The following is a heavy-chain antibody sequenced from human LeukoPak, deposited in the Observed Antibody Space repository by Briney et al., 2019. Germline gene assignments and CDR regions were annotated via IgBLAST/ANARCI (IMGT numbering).Heavy chain of an antibody. CDR1: GVTFSSYS. CDR3: ARGGHSSLTGYRNNWFDP. V-gene: IGHV3-21*01. CDR2: ISSSGGYI. D-gene: IGHD3-9*01. J-gene: IGHJ5*02. Sequence: GGSLRLSCAASGVTFSSYSMSWVRQAPGRGLEWVSSISSSGGYIYYADSVKGGFTISRDNAKNSLYLQMNSLRAEDTAVYYCARGGHSSLTGYRNNWFDPWGQGTLVTVSS.